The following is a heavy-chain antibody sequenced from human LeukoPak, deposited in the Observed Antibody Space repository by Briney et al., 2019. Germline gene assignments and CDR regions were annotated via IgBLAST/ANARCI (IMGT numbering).Heavy chain of an antibody. CDR1: GFTFSSYG. CDR2: ISYDGSNK. Sequence: PGGSLRLSCAASGFTFSSYGMHWVRQAPGKGLEWVAVISYDGSNKYYADSVKGRFTISRDNSKNTLYLQMNSLRAEDTAVYYCAKDSPRGTAPFDYWGQGTLVTVSS. J-gene: IGHJ4*02. V-gene: IGHV3-30*18. CDR3: AKDSPRGTAPFDY. D-gene: IGHD5-18*01.